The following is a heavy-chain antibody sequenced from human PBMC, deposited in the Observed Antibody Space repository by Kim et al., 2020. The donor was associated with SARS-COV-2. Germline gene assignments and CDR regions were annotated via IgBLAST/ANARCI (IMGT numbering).Heavy chain of an antibody. J-gene: IGHJ4*02. V-gene: IGHV4-39*01. CDR3: ARHMVLEGGSGWYVRDYYFDY. Sequence: SETLSLTCTVSGGSISSSSYYWGWIRQPPGKGLEWIGSIYYSGSTYYNPSLKSRVTISVDTSKNQFSLKLSSVTAADTAVYYCARHMVLEGGSGWYVRDYYFDYWGQGTLVTVSS. D-gene: IGHD6-19*01. CDR2: IYYSGST. CDR1: GGSISSSSYY.